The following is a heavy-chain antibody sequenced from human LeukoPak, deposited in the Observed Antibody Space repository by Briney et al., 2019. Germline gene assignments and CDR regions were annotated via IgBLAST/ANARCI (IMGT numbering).Heavy chain of an antibody. CDR1: GFTFSDYY. CDR3: ARGRHCSGGRCYSDFDS. D-gene: IGHD2-15*01. J-gene: IGHJ4*02. CDR2: ISSASSYT. V-gene: IGHV3-11*06. Sequence: PGGSLRLSCAASGFTFSDYYMSWIRQAPGKGLEWVSYISSASSYTNYADSVKGRFTISRDNAKNSLYLQMNSLRGEDTAVYHCARGRHCSGGRCYSDFDSWGQGTLVTVSS.